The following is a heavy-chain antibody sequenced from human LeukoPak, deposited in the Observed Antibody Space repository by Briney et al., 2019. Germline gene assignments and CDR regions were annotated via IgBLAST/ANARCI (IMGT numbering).Heavy chain of an antibody. CDR2: INHSGST. V-gene: IGHV4-34*01. D-gene: IGHD3-3*01. CDR1: GGSFSGYY. CDR3: ARYYDFWSGSHDAFDI. Sequence: SETLSLTCAVYGGSFSGYYWSWIRQPPGKGLEWIGEINHSGSTNYNPSLKSRVTISVDTSKNQFSLKLSSVTAADTAVYYCARYYDFWSGSHDAFDIWGQGTMVTVSS. J-gene: IGHJ3*02.